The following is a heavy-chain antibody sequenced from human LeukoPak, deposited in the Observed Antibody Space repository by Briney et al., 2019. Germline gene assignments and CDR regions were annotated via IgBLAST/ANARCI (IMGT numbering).Heavy chain of an antibody. CDR2: IYTSGST. V-gene: IGHV4-61*02. Sequence: SETLSLTCTVSGGSISSGSYYWSWIRQPAGKGLEWIGRIYTSGSTNYNPSLKSRVTISVDTSKNQFSLKLSSVTAADTAVYYCARDRYCSGRSCYGPPDYWGQGVLVTVSS. CDR1: GGSISSGSYY. CDR3: ARDRYCSGRSCYGPPDY. D-gene: IGHD2-15*01. J-gene: IGHJ4*02.